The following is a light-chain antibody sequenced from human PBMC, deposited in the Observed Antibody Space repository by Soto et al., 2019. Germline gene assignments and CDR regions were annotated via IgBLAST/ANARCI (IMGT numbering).Light chain of an antibody. CDR2: SNN. V-gene: IGLV1-44*01. J-gene: IGLJ1*01. CDR1: SSNIGSNT. CDR3: AAWDDSLNGNYV. Sequence: QSALNQPPSGSGTPGQSGTISCSGSSSNIGSNTVNWYQQLPGTAPKLLIYSNNQRPSGVPDRFSGSKSGTSASLAISGLQSEDEADYYCAAWDDSLNGNYVFGTGTKVTVL.